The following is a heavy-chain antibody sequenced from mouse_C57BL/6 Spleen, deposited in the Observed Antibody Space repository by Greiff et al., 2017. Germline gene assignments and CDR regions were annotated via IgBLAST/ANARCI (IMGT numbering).Heavy chain of an antibody. J-gene: IGHJ3*01. D-gene: IGHD4-1*01. Sequence: EVQLQQSGAELVRPGASVKLSCTASGFNIKDYYMHWVKQRPEQGLEWIGMIDPEDGDTEYAPKFQGKATMTADTSSNTAYLQLSSLTAEDTAVYYFTTSSLTGPFAYWGQGTLVTVSA. CDR1: GFNIKDYY. V-gene: IGHV14-1*01. CDR2: IDPEDGDT. CDR3: TTSSLTGPFAY.